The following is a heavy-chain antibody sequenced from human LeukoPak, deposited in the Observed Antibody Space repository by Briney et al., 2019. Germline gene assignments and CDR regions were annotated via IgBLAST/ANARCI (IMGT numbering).Heavy chain of an antibody. Sequence: TASETLSLTCTVSGGSISGSSYYWGWIRQPPGKGLEWIGSIYYSGSTYYNPSLKSRVTISVDTSKNQFSLKLSSVTAADTAVYYCARAGVRSDYYPFDYWGQGALVTVSS. J-gene: IGHJ4*02. CDR3: ARAGVRSDYYPFDY. CDR1: GGSISGSSYY. CDR2: IYYSGST. D-gene: IGHD3-22*01. V-gene: IGHV4-39*07.